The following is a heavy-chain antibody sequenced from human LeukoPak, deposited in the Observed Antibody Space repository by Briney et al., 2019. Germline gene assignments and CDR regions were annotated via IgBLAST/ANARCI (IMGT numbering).Heavy chain of an antibody. CDR1: GYSFTSYW. V-gene: IGHV5-51*01. CDR3: ARLAGSYSYYYYYMDV. D-gene: IGHD1-26*01. Sequence: GESLKISCKGSGYSFTSYWIGWVRQMPGKGLEWMGIIYPGDSDTRYSPSFQGQVTISADKSISTAYLQWSSLKASDTAMYYCARLAGSYSYYYYYMDVWGKGTTVTVSS. CDR2: IYPGDSDT. J-gene: IGHJ6*03.